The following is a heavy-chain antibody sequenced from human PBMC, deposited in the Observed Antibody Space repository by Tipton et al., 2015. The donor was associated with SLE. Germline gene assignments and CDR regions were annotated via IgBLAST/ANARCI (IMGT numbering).Heavy chain of an antibody. CDR2: ISSSGSTI. D-gene: IGHD4-17*01. J-gene: IGHJ4*02. CDR1: GFTFSSYE. V-gene: IGHV3-48*03. CDR3: AREEDGENFDY. Sequence: SLRLSCAASGFTFSSYEMNWVRPAPGKGLEWVSYISSSGSTIYYADSVKGRFTISRDNAKNSLYLQMNSLRAEDTAVYYCAREEDGENFDYWGQGTLVTVSS.